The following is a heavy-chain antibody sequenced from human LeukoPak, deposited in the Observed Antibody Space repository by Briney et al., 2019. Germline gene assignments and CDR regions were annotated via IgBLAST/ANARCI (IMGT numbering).Heavy chain of an antibody. D-gene: IGHD3-9*01. CDR1: GFTFSSYA. Sequence: GGSLRLSCAASGFTFSSYAMSWVRQAPGKGLEWVSAISGSGGSTYYADSVKGRFTISRDNSKNTLYLQMNSLRAEDTAVYYCATRGGGWLLEPIDYWGQGTLVTVSS. CDR3: ATRGGGWLLEPIDY. J-gene: IGHJ4*02. CDR2: ISGSGGST. V-gene: IGHV3-23*01.